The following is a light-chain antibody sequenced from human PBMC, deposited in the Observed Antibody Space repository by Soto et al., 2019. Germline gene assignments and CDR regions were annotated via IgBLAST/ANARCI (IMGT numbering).Light chain of an antibody. CDR2: GNN. CDR3: QSYDSSVWV. Sequence: QSVLTQPPSVSGAPGQRVTISCAGSSSNIGAGYEVHWYQQLPGTAPKVLIYGNNNRPSGVPDRFSGSKSGTSASLVITGLQAEDEADYYCQSYDSSVWVFGGGTKLTVL. J-gene: IGLJ3*02. V-gene: IGLV1-40*01. CDR1: SSNIGAGYE.